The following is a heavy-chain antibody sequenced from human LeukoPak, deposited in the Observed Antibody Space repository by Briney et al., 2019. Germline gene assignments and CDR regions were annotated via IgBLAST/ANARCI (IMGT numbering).Heavy chain of an antibody. V-gene: IGHV4-4*02. CDR3: ARARITMIVGD. D-gene: IGHD3-22*01. CDR2: IYHSGST. Sequence: PSETLSLTCAVSGGSISSSNWWSWVRQPPGKGLEWIGEIYHSGSTYYNPSLKSRVTISVDTSKNQFSLKLSSVTAADTAVYYCARARITMIVGDWGQGTLVTVSS. J-gene: IGHJ4*02. CDR1: GGSISSSNW.